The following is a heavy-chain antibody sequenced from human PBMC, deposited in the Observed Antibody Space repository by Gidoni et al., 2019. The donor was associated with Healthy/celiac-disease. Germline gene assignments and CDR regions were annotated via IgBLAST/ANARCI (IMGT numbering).Heavy chain of an antibody. CDR1: GGSISSGSYY. CDR3: ARDPDSTPDAFDI. V-gene: IGHV4-61*02. Sequence: QVQLQESGPGLVKPSQTLSLTCTVSGGSISSGSYYWSWIRQPAGKGLEWIGRIYTSGSTNYNPSLKSRVTISVDTSKNQFSLKLSSVTAADTAVYYCARDPDSTPDAFDIWGQGTMVTVSS. CDR2: IYTSGST. D-gene: IGHD2-2*01. J-gene: IGHJ3*02.